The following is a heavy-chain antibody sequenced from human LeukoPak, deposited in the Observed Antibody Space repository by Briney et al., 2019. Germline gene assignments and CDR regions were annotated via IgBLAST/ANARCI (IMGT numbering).Heavy chain of an antibody. CDR3: ARRSGSYHYYFDY. CDR1: GYTFTGYY. J-gene: IGHJ4*02. D-gene: IGHD1-26*01. V-gene: IGHV1-2*02. CDR2: INPNSGGT. Sequence: ASVRVSCKASGYTFTGYYMHWVRQAPGQGLEWMGWINPNSGGTNYAQKFQGRVTISADKSISTAYLQWSSLKASDTAMYYCARRSGSYHYYFDYWGQGTLVTVSS.